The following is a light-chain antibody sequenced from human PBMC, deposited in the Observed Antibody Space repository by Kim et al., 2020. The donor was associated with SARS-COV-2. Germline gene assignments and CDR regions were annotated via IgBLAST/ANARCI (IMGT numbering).Light chain of an antibody. Sequence: VSPGERAPLSCRASQGVNSNLAWYQQKYGQAPRLLIYGASTRATGIPARFGGSGSGSEFSLTISSLESEDFAVYYCQQYNDWPYTFGQGTKLEIK. J-gene: IGKJ2*01. CDR1: QGVNSN. V-gene: IGKV3-15*01. CDR3: QQYNDWPYT. CDR2: GAS.